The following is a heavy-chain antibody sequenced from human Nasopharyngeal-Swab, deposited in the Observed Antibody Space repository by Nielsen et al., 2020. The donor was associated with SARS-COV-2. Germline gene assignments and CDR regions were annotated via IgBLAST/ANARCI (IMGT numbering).Heavy chain of an antibody. J-gene: IGHJ5*02. CDR2: IHYTGST. D-gene: IGHD2-15*01. CDR1: GGSINSSSYY. V-gene: IGHV4-39*07. Sequence: SETLSLTCTVSGGSINSSSYYWGWIRQPPGKGLEWIGSIHYTGSTYYNSSLKSRVTMSVDTSKNQFSLKLSSVTAADTAVYYCARDNAYCSAARCENWFDPWGQGTLVTVSS. CDR3: ARDNAYCSAARCENWFDP.